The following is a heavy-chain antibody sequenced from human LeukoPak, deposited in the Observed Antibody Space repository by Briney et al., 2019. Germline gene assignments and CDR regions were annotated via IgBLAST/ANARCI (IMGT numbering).Heavy chain of an antibody. CDR3: ARDPKRLDYGDRRGDYYYYMDV. Sequence: ASVKVSCKASGYTFTSYDINWVRQATGQGLEWMGWMNPNSGGTNYAQKFQGRVTMTRDTSISTAYMELSRLRSDDTAVYYCARDPKRLDYGDRRGDYYYYMDVWGKGTTVTVSS. V-gene: IGHV1-2*02. CDR1: GYTFTSYD. D-gene: IGHD4-17*01. CDR2: MNPNSGGT. J-gene: IGHJ6*03.